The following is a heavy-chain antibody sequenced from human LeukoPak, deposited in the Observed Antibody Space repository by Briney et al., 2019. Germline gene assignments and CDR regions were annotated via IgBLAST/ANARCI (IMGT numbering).Heavy chain of an antibody. Sequence: PSETLSLTRAVYGGSFSGYYWSWIRQPPGKGLEWIGEINHSGSTNYNLSLKSRVTISVDTSKNQFSLKLSSVTAADTAVYYCARLFAGTFDYWGQGTLVTVSS. CDR3: ARLFAGTFDY. CDR2: INHSGST. D-gene: IGHD1-14*01. V-gene: IGHV4-34*01. J-gene: IGHJ4*02. CDR1: GGSFSGYY.